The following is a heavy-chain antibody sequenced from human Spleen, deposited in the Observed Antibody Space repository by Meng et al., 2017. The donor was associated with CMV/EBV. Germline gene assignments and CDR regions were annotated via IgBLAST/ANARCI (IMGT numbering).Heavy chain of an antibody. Sequence: GESLKISCAASKFSFNNSPMHWVRQAPGKGLEWVAVISYDASNQYYADSVKGRFTISRDNSKNTLYLHMKSLRSEDTAVYFCARENSHYDFWTGYSPPYIDYWGQGALVTVSS. CDR2: ISYDASNQ. D-gene: IGHD3-3*01. V-gene: IGHV3-30-3*01. CDR1: KFSFNNSP. J-gene: IGHJ4*01. CDR3: ARENSHYDFWTGYSPPYIDY.